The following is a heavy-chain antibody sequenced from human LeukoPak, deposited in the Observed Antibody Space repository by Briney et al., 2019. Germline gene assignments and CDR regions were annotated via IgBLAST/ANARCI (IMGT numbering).Heavy chain of an antibody. D-gene: IGHD6-19*01. V-gene: IGHV3-33*01. Sequence: GGSLRLPCAGSGFTLSSYGMHWVRQAPGKGLEWVAVIWYDGSNKYYADSVKGRFTISRDNSKNTLYLQMHSLRAEDTAVYYCARDRGIAVAFYYYYYGMDVWGQGTTVTVSS. CDR2: IWYDGSNK. CDR1: GFTLSSYG. J-gene: IGHJ6*02. CDR3: ARDRGIAVAFYYYYYGMDV.